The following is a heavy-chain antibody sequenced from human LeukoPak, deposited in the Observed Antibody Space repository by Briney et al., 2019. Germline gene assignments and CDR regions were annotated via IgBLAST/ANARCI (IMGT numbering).Heavy chain of an antibody. J-gene: IGHJ6*02. CDR1: GFTFSSYS. D-gene: IGHD2-2*01. CDR3: AKGRGYCSSTSCPPNYYYGMDV. CDR2: ISGSGGST. Sequence: GDSLRLSCAASGFTFSSYSMNWVRQAPGKGLEWVSAISGSGGSTYYADSVKGRFTISRDNSKNTLYLQMNSLRAEDTAVYYCAKGRGYCSSTSCPPNYYYGMDVWGQGTTVTVSS. V-gene: IGHV3-23*01.